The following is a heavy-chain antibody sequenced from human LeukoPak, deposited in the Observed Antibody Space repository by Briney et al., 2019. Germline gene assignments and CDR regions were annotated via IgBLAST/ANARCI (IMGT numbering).Heavy chain of an antibody. D-gene: IGHD4-23*01. CDR3: ARDRGYSSFDY. CDR2: IKEDGSEI. V-gene: IGHV3-7*01. Sequence: GGSLRLSCAASAFTFSNYWMSWVRQAPGKGLEWVANIKEDGSEINYADSVKGRFTISRDNAKNSPYLQMNSLTVDDTAVYYCARDRGYSSFDYWGQGTLVTVSS. J-gene: IGHJ4*02. CDR1: AFTFSNYW.